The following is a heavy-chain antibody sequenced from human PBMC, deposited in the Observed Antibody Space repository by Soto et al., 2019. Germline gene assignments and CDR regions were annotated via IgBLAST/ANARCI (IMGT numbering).Heavy chain of an antibody. CDR1: GFTFSSYW. CDR3: ARGPREYYFDY. CDR2: INSDGSST. J-gene: IGHJ4*02. D-gene: IGHD3-10*01. Sequence: GGSLRLSCAASGFTFSSYWMHWVRQAPGKGLVWVSRINSDGSSTSYADSVKGRFTISRDNAKNTLYLQMNSLRAEDTAVYYCARGPREYYFDYWGQGTLVTVSS. V-gene: IGHV3-74*01.